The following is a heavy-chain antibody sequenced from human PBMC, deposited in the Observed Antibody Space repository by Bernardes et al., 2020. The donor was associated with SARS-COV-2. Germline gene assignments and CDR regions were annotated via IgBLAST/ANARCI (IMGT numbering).Heavy chain of an antibody. D-gene: IGHD3-3*01. J-gene: IGHJ4*02. CDR1: GYTFTSYV. CDR2: ISAYNGNT. V-gene: IGHV1-18*01. Sequence: ASVKVSCKASGYTFTSYVISWVRQAPGQGLEWMGWISAYNGNTNYAQKLQGRVTMTTDTSTSTAYMELRRLRSDDTAVYYCARDDVWSGYDPYYFDYWCQATLVTVSS. CDR3: ARDDVWSGYDPYYFDY.